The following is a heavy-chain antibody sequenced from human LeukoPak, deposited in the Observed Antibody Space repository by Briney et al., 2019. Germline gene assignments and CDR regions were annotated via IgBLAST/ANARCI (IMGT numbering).Heavy chain of an antibody. CDR3: ARVSAPNEGYCSGGSCYGEDYFDY. Sequence: PGGSLRLSCAASGFTFSSYWMSWVRQAPGKGLEWVANIKQDGSEKYYVDSVKGRFTISRDNAKNSLYLQMNSLRAEDTAVYYCARVSAPNEGYCSGGSCYGEDYFDYWGQGTLVTVSS. D-gene: IGHD2-15*01. V-gene: IGHV3-7*01. CDR2: IKQDGSEK. CDR1: GFTFSSYW. J-gene: IGHJ4*02.